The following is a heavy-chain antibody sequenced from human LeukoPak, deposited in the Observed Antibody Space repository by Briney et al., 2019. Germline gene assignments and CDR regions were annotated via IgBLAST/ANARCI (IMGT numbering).Heavy chain of an antibody. D-gene: IGHD5-18*01. V-gene: IGHV4-39*01. CDR2: IYYSGST. CDR3: ARRGYRNWYFDL. Sequence: SETLSLTCTVSGGFISSSSYYWGWIRQPPGKGVEWIGSIYYSGSTYYNPSLKSRVTISVDTSKNQFSLKLSSVTAADTAVYYCARRGYRNWYFDLWGRGTLVTVSS. J-gene: IGHJ2*01. CDR1: GGFISSSSYY.